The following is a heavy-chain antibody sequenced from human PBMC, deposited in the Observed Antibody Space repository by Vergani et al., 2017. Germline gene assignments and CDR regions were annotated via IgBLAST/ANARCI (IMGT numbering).Heavy chain of an antibody. CDR1: GFTFSSYA. CDR2: ISGSGGSR. J-gene: IGHJ5*02. CDR3: ANHGYCSGGSSTEYFDP. Sequence: EVQLLESGGGLVQPGGSLRLSCAASGFTFSSYAMSWVRQAPGKGLEWVSVISGSGGSRYYADSVKGRFTISRDNSKNTLYLQMNSLRAEDTAIYNCANHGYCSGGSSTEYFDPWGQRTLVTVSS. V-gene: IGHV3-23*01. D-gene: IGHD2-15*01.